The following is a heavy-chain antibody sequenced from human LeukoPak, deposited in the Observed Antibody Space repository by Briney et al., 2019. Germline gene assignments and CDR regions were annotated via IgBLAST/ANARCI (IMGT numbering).Heavy chain of an antibody. J-gene: IGHJ6*02. CDR3: ARSSSRGYYYYYGMDV. D-gene: IGHD6-13*01. Sequence: PSETLSLTCAVYGGSFSGYYWSRIRQPPGKGLEWIGEINHSGSTNYNPSLKSRVTISVDTSKNQFSLKLSSVTAADTAVYYCARSSSRGYYYYYGMDVWGQGTTVTVSS. V-gene: IGHV4-34*01. CDR2: INHSGST. CDR1: GGSFSGYY.